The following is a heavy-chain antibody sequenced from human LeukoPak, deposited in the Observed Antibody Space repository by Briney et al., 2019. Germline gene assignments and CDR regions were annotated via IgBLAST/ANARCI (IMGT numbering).Heavy chain of an antibody. D-gene: IGHD3-10*01. CDR1: GFTFSSYA. V-gene: IGHV3-30-3*01. Sequence: PGGSLRLSCAASGFTFSSYAMHWVRQAPGKGLEWVAVISYDGINKYYADSVKGRFTISRDNSKNTLYLQMNSLRAEETAVYYCARAGGDYGSGRKPLDLWGRGTLVTVSS. CDR3: ARAGGDYGSGRKPLDL. CDR2: ISYDGINK. J-gene: IGHJ2*01.